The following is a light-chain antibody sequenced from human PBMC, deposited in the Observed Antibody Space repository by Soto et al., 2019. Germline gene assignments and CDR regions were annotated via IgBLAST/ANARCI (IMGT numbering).Light chain of an antibody. CDR2: SNN. J-gene: IGLJ2*01. CDR3: AVWDGGLSGVL. Sequence: QAVLTQPPSASGTPGQRVSISCSGGSSNIGSNVVTWYQHLPGTAPKVLIYSNNQRPSGVPDRFSGSKSGTSASLAISGRQSEDEADYYCAVWDGGLSGVLFGGGTKLTVL. V-gene: IGLV1-44*01. CDR1: SSNIGSNV.